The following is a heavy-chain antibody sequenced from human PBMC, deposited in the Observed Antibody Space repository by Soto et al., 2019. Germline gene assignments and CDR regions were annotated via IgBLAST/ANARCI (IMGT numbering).Heavy chain of an antibody. CDR1: GFTFSSYG. V-gene: IGHV3-30*18. CDR2: ISYDGSNK. D-gene: IGHD5-18*01. Sequence: QVQLVESGGGVVQPGRSLRLSCAASGFTFSSYGMHWVRQAPGKGLEWVAVISYDGSNKYYADSVKGRFTISRDNSKNPLYLQMNSLRAEDTAVYCCAKDWGEIQRCDYWGQGTLVTVSS. CDR3: AKDWGEIQRCDY. J-gene: IGHJ4*02.